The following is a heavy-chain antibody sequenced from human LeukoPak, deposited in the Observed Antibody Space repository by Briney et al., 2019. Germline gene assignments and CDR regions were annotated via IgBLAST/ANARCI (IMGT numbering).Heavy chain of an antibody. CDR1: GYTFTSYG. D-gene: IGHD3-22*01. CDR2: ISAYNGDT. Sequence: ASVKASCKASGYTFTSYGISWVRQAPGQGLEWMGWISAYNGDTNYAQKLRGRVAMTTDTSTSTAYMELRSLRSDDTAVYYCARGGPAPHRITLIVVASSTDAFDIWGPGTMVTVSS. V-gene: IGHV1-18*01. CDR3: ARGGPAPHRITLIVVASSTDAFDI. J-gene: IGHJ3*02.